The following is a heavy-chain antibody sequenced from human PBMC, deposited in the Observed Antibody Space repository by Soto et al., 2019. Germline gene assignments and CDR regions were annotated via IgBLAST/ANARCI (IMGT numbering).Heavy chain of an antibody. V-gene: IGHV4-34*01. CDR3: ARDLKEYCSDGKCNWFDP. Sequence: SETLSLTCAVYGGSFSGYYWSWIRQPPGKGLEWIGGSTNYNPSLKSRVTISVDTSKNQFSLKLSSVTAADTAVYYCARDLKEYCSDGKCNWFDPWGQGTLVTVSS. CDR1: GGSFSGYY. CDR2: ST. D-gene: IGHD2-15*01. J-gene: IGHJ5*02.